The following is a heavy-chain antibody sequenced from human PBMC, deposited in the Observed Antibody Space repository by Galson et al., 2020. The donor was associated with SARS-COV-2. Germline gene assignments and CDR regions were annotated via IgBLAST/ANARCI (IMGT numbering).Heavy chain of an antibody. CDR3: ARGVVGCGGDCTRPGGFDP. D-gene: IGHD2-21*02. Sequence: ASVTVYCKASGYTFTSYAMNWVRQAPGQGLEWMGWINTNTGNPTYAQGFTGRFVFSLDTSVSTAYLQISSLKAEDTAVYYCARGVVGCGGDCTRPGGFDPWGQGTLVTVSS. CDR1: GYTFTSYA. V-gene: IGHV7-4-1*02. J-gene: IGHJ5*02. CDR2: INTNTGNP.